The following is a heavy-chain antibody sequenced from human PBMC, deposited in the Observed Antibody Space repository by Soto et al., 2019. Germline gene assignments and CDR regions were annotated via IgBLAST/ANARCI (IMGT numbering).Heavy chain of an antibody. CDR1: GYSISSGYY. V-gene: IGHV4-38-2*01. D-gene: IGHD6-13*01. J-gene: IGHJ4*02. CDR2: IYHSGTT. CDR3: ARSLYSGSWYAGN. Sequence: SETLSLTCSVSGYSISSGYYWGWIRRPPGKGLEWIGSIYHSGTTYYNPSLKSRVTISIDMAKNQFSLKLSSVTAADTAVYFCARSLYSGSWYAGNWGQGTLVTVSS.